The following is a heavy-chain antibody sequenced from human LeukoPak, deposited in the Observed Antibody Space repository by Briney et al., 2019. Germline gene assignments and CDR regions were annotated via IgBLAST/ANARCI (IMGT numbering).Heavy chain of an antibody. J-gene: IGHJ2*01. D-gene: IGHD3-22*01. CDR2: IRTTGDT. CDR3: ARGVSYYYDNSGHPGWYFDL. V-gene: IGHV3-13*01. CDR1: GFTFNYYD. Sequence: GGSLRLSCAVSGFTFNYYDMHWVRQAPGKRLEWVSAIRTTGDTHYPDSVKGRFAMSREDAKNSVHLQMNTLRAGDMAVYYCARGVSYYYDNSGHPGWYFDLWGRGTLVTVSS.